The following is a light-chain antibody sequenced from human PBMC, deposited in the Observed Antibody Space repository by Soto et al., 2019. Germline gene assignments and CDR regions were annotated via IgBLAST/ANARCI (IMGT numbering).Light chain of an antibody. J-gene: IGKJ5*01. V-gene: IGKV2-30*01. Sequence: DVVMTQSPLALPVTLGQPASISCSSNQSLVDSDGIAYFSWFQQRPGRSPRRLIYKVSNRDSGVPARFSGSGSGTDFALKISRVEAEDVGVYYCMQGTHWPITFGQGTRLEIK. CDR3: MQGTHWPIT. CDR1: QSLVDSDGIAY. CDR2: KVS.